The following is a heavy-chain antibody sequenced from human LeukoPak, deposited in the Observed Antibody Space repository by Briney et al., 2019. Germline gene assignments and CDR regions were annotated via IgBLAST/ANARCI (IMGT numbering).Heavy chain of an antibody. CDR2: INHSGST. CDR3: AWAYWLVVPAATKGWFDP. CDR1: GGSFSGYY. J-gene: IGHJ5*02. D-gene: IGHD2-2*01. Sequence: SETLSLTCAVYGGSFSGYYWSWIRQPPGKGLEWIGEINHSGSTNYNPSLKSRVTISVDTSKNQFSLKLSSVPAADPAVYYCAWAYWLVVPAATKGWFDPGGQGTLVTVSS. V-gene: IGHV4-34*01.